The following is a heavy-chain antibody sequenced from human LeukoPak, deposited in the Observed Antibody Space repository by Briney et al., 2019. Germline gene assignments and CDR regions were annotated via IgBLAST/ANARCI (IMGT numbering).Heavy chain of an antibody. D-gene: IGHD3-10*01. Sequence: QPGGSLRLSCAASGFTFSNYCMHWVRQVPGKGLVWVSNINTGGSIRNYADSVKGRFTISRDNAKETLYLQMDSLRAEDTAAYYCARDLRGPRDSWGQGTLVIVSS. J-gene: IGHJ4*02. V-gene: IGHV3-74*01. CDR3: ARDLRGPRDS. CDR1: GFTFSNYC. CDR2: INTGGSIR.